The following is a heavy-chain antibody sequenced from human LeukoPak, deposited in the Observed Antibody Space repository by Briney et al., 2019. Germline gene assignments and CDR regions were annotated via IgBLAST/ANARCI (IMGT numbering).Heavy chain of an antibody. CDR3: AKGDGYSYGYDY. D-gene: IGHD5-18*01. V-gene: IGHV3-30*18. J-gene: IGHJ4*02. CDR1: GFTFNSYG. CDR2: ISYDGSNK. Sequence: PGGSLRLSCAASGFTFNSYGMHWVRQAPGKGLEWVAVISYDGSNKYYADSVKGRFTISRDNSKNTLYLQMNSLRAEDTAVYYCAKGDGYSYGYDYWGQGTLVTVSS.